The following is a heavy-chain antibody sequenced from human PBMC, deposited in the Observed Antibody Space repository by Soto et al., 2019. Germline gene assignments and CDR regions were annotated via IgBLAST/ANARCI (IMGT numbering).Heavy chain of an antibody. CDR3: ATFMGSAFRISGFDK. Sequence: XETLSLTCAVSGVSHTYYHYSWIRQAPGKGLEWLGEIEMIDNRGRTNYNTSLKSRVTVSMDTTKNRFSLTLYSVTAADTAVYYCATFMGSAFRISGFDKWGQGALVTVSS. CDR1: GVSHTYYH. J-gene: IGHJ4*02. CDR2: IEMIDNRGRT. V-gene: IGHV4-34*01. D-gene: IGHD1-26*01.